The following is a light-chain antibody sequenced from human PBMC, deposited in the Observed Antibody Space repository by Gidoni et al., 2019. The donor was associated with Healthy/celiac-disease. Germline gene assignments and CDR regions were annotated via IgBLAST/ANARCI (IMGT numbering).Light chain of an antibody. CDR1: QSISSY. CDR2: AAS. CDR3: QQSYSTPFT. V-gene: IGKV1-39*01. Sequence: DIQMTQSPSSLSAAVGDRVTITCQASQSISSYLHWYQQKPGKAPKLLIYAASSLQSGVPSRFSDSESGTDFTLTISRLQPADFATYYCQQSYSTPFTFGGGTKVEIK. J-gene: IGKJ4*01.